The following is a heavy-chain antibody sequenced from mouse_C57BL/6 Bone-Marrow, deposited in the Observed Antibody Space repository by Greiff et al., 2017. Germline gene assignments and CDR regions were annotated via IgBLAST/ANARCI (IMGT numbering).Heavy chain of an antibody. Sequence: QVQLQQSGPGLVQPSQSLSITCTVSGFSLTSYGVHWVRQSPGKGLEWLGVIWRGGSTDYNAAFISRLSISKDNSKSQVFFKMNSLQADDTAIYYCARPLYDYAAWFAYWGQGTLVTVSA. CDR2: IWRGGST. CDR1: GFSLTSYG. J-gene: IGHJ3*01. CDR3: ARPLYDYAAWFAY. V-gene: IGHV2-2*01. D-gene: IGHD2-4*01.